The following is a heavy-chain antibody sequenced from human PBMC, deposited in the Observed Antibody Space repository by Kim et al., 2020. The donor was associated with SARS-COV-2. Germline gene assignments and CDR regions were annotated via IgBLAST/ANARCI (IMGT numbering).Heavy chain of an antibody. CDR2: T. Sequence: TTDHPSRKSRVTISVDTSKNQFSLKLSSVTAADTAVYYCARRSRGYSYGSWGQGTLVTVSS. CDR3: ARRSRGYSYGS. D-gene: IGHD5-18*01. J-gene: IGHJ4*02. V-gene: IGHV4-34*01.